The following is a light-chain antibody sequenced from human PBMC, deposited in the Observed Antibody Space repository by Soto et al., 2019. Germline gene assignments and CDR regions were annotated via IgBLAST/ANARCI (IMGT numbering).Light chain of an antibody. CDR2: AAS. Sequence: AVLLTQSPSSFSASTGDRATITCRASQDIHNYLAWYQQVPGKAPKLLLYAASILQTGVPSRFSGSGSGTDFTITIDGLQSEDFATYFCQPYYNYPWTFGQGTTVE. J-gene: IGKJ1*01. CDR1: QDIHNY. CDR3: QPYYNYPWT. V-gene: IGKV1-8*01.